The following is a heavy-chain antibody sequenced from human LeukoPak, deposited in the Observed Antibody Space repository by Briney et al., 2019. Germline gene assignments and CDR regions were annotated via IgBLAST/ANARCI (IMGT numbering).Heavy chain of an antibody. D-gene: IGHD3-22*01. J-gene: IGHJ4*02. V-gene: IGHV3-11*04. CDR3: AREVDSVIGSIDY. CDR1: GFTFSDYY. CDR2: ISSSGSTI. Sequence: GGSLRLSCAASGFTFSDYYMSWIRQAPGKGLEWVSYISSSGSTIYYADSVKGRFTISRDNAKNSLYLQMNNLRAEDTAVYYCAREVDSVIGSIDYWGQGTLVTVSS.